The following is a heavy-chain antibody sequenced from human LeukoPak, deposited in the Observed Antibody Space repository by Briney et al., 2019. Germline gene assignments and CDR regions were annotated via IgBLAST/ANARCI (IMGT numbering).Heavy chain of an antibody. CDR3: ARERQYDILTGSGT. D-gene: IGHD3-9*01. CDR1: GGTFSSYA. J-gene: IGHJ5*02. Sequence: GASVKVSCKASGGTFSSYAISRVRQAPGQGLEWMGRIIPILGIANYAQKFQGRVTITADKSTSTAYMELSSLRSEDTAVYYCARERQYDILTGSGTWGQGTLVTVSS. V-gene: IGHV1-69*04. CDR2: IIPILGIA.